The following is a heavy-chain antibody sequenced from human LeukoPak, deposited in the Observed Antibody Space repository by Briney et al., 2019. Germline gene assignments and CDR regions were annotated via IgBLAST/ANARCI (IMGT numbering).Heavy chain of an antibody. J-gene: IGHJ6*03. D-gene: IGHD5-18*01. V-gene: IGHV3-15*01. CDR1: GFTFSNAW. Sequence: RAGGSLRLSCAASGFTFSNAWMSWVRQAPGKGLEWVGRINSKTNGTTQDYSAPVKGRFTISRDDSKNTLSLQMNSREAEDTAVYYCTTTRGYSYGFYYYYMDVGGKGTTVTVSS. CDR3: TTTRGYSYGFYYYYMDV. CDR2: INSKTNGTTQ.